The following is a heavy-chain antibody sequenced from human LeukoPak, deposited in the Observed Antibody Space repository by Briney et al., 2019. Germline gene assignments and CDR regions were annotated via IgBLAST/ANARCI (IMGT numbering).Heavy chain of an antibody. CDR3: AALDAFDI. CDR2: IYSGGST. Sequence: GGSLRLSCAASGFTVSSNYMSWVRQAPGKGLEWVSVIYSGGSTYYADSVKGRFTISRDNSKNTLYPQMNILRAEDTAVYYCAALDAFDIWGQGTMVTVSS. V-gene: IGHV3-53*01. CDR1: GFTVSSNY. J-gene: IGHJ3*02.